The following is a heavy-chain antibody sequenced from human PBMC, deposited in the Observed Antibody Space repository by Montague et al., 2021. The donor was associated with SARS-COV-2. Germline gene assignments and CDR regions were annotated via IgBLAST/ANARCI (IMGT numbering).Heavy chain of an antibody. D-gene: IGHD2-21*01. V-gene: IGHV4-39*02. CDR2: ISYAGRT. Sequence: SETLSLTCTVSGGSISSPDYYWGWIRQSPGKGLEWIGSISYAGRTYYNPSLRSRVSFSMDTSKNHFSLSLNSVTAADAATYYCARGQVTAVAILIVFPAAGALDSWGRGTTVTVSS. J-gene: IGHJ3*01. CDR3: ARGQVTAVAILIVFPAAGALDS. CDR1: GGSISSPDYY.